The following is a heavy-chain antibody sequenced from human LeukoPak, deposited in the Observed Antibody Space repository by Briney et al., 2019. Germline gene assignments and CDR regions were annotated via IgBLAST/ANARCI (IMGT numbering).Heavy chain of an antibody. CDR1: GFTVSRKY. CDR2: IRYDGSNK. CDR3: AKASGSYSSSFGIDY. Sequence: GGSLRLSCAASGFTVSRKYMSWVRQAPGKGLEWVAFIRYDGSNKYYADSVKGRFTISRDNSKNTLYLQMNSLRAEDTAVYYCAKASGSYSSSFGIDYWGQGTLVTVSS. D-gene: IGHD6-6*01. V-gene: IGHV3-30*02. J-gene: IGHJ4*02.